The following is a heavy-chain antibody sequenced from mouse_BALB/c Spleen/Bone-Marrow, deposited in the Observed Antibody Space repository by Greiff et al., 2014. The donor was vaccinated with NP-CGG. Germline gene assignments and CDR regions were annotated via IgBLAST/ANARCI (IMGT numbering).Heavy chain of an antibody. CDR3: ARLGRDY. J-gene: IGHJ2*01. CDR2: IYPYNGGT. D-gene: IGHD4-1*01. V-gene: IGHV1S29*02. CDR1: GYTFTDYN. Sequence: VQLQQSGPELVKPGASVKISCKASGYTFTDYNMHWVKQSHGKSLEWIGYIYPYNGGTGYNQKFRSKATLTVDNSSSTAYMELRSLTSEDSAVYYCARLGRDYWGQGTTLTVSS.